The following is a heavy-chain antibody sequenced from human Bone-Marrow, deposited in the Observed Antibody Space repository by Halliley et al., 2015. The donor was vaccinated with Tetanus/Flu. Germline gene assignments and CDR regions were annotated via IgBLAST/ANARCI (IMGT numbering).Heavy chain of an antibody. CDR2: GDT. V-gene: IGHV4-59*01. D-gene: IGHD3-3*01. CDR3: AREGPSLFGVVEGYFDL. J-gene: IGHJ2*01. Sequence: GDTTFHPALKGRVPISVDPSKNQFPLKLSSVTAADAAVYYCAREGPSLFGVVEGYFDLWGRGTLVTVSS.